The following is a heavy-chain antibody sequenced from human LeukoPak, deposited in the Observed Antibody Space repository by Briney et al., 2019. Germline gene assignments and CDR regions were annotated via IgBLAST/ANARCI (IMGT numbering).Heavy chain of an antibody. D-gene: IGHD1-26*01. Sequence: GGSLRLSXAASGFTFNNFWMHWVRQVPGKGLVWVSRINRDGSYTDYADSVKGRFTISRDNTKNTLYLQMNSLRADDTSLYFCARDLRGARDYWGQGTLVTVSS. CDR1: GFTFNNFW. CDR2: INRDGSYT. V-gene: IGHV3-74*01. CDR3: ARDLRGARDY. J-gene: IGHJ4*02.